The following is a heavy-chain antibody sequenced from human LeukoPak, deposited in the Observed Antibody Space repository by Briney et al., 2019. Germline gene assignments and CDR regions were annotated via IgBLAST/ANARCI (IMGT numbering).Heavy chain of an antibody. CDR3: ASKGLSIFGVVTNYYYYYGMDV. Sequence: PSETLSLTCTVSGGSISSSSYYWGWIRQPPGKGLEWIGSIYYSGSTYYNPSLKSRVTISVDTSKNQFSLKLSSVTAADTAVYYCASKGLSIFGVVTNYYYYYGMDVWGQGTTVTVSS. CDR2: IYYSGST. J-gene: IGHJ6*02. V-gene: IGHV4-39*01. D-gene: IGHD3-3*01. CDR1: GGSISSSSYY.